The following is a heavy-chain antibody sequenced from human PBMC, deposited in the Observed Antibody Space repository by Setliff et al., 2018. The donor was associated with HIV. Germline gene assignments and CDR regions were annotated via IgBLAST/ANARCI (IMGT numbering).Heavy chain of an antibody. J-gene: IGHJ1*01. V-gene: IGHV4-39*07. CDR1: GGSISSGDYY. CDR2: INHSGST. D-gene: IGHD3-10*01. CDR3: ARGTSAYGITAEYFQH. Sequence: PSETLSLTCTVSGGSISSGDYYWSWIRQPPGKGLEWIGGINHSGSTNYNPSLKSRVTVSVDTSKNQFSLKLGSVTAADTAVYYCARGTSAYGITAEYFQHWGQGTLVTVSS.